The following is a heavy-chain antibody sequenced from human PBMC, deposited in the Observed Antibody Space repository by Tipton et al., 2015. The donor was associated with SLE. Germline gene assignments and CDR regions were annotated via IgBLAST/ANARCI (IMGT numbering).Heavy chain of an antibody. D-gene: IGHD3-3*01. CDR1: GFTFDDYA. CDR2: ISWNSGSI. V-gene: IGHV3-9*01. J-gene: IGHJ4*02. Sequence: SLRLSCAASGFTFDDYAMHWVRQAPGKGLEWVSGISWNSGSIGYADSVKGRFTISRDNAKNSLYLQMNSLRAEDTALCYCAKDRGVGAIFGVVPYFDYWGQGTLVTVSS. CDR3: AKDRGVGAIFGVVPYFDY.